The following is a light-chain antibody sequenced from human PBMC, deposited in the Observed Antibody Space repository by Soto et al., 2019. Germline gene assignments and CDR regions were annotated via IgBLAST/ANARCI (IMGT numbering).Light chain of an antibody. CDR3: QQYNTWT. V-gene: IGKV1-5*01. CDR2: DAS. J-gene: IGKJ1*01. CDR1: QSIGTW. Sequence: DIQMTQSPSTLSASVGDGVTITCRASQSIGTWLAWYQQKPGKAPKLLIHDASSLESGVPSRFSGSGSGSELTLTISSLQPDEFSTYYCQQYNTWTFGQGTKVEIK.